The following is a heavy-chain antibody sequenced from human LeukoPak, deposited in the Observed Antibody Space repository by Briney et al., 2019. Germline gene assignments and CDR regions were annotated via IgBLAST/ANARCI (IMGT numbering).Heavy chain of an antibody. CDR3: ARSYLPYGSGSYYDY. CDR1: GFTFSNYA. D-gene: IGHD3-10*01. Sequence: GGSLRLSCAASGFTFSNYALHWVRQAPGKGLEWVALISYDGTNKYYADSVKGRFTISRDNSKNTLHLQMNSLRAEDTAVYYCARSYLPYGSGSYYDYWGQGTLVTVSS. J-gene: IGHJ4*02. V-gene: IGHV3-30-3*01. CDR2: ISYDGTNK.